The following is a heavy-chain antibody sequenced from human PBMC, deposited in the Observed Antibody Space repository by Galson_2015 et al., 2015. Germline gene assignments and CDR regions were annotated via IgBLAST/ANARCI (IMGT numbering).Heavy chain of an antibody. V-gene: IGHV3-48*02. CDR1: GFDFSIYS. CDR2: IHSSGRTI. D-gene: IGHD6-6*01. J-gene: IGHJ4*02. Sequence: SLRLSCAASGFDFSIYSMNWVRQAPGKGLEWVSYIHSSGRTIHHADSVKGRFTISRDNANNILFLQMNSLRDEDTAVYYCTRDRHALDYWGQGALVTGSA. CDR3: TRDRHALDY.